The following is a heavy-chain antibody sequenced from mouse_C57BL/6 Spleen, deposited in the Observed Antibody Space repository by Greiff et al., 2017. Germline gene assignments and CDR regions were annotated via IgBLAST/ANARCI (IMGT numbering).Heavy chain of an antibody. J-gene: IGHJ4*01. CDR3: ARWEEVKDAMGD. CDR1: GYTFTDYN. CDR2: INPNNGGT. Sequence: EVQGVESGPELVKPGASVKIPCKASGYTFTDYNMAWVKQSHGKSLEWIGDINPNNGGTIYNQKFKGKATLTVDKSSSTASMELRSQTSEDSAVYCCARWEEVKDAMGDWGQGTSVTVSS. D-gene: IGHD2-2*01. V-gene: IGHV1-18*01.